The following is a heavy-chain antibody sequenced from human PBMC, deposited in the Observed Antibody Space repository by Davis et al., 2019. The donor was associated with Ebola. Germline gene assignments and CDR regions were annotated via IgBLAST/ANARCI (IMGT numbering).Heavy chain of an antibody. V-gene: IGHV3-74*01. J-gene: IGHJ4*02. D-gene: IGHD6-13*01. CDR1: GFTFHNAW. CDR3: ARGGNYFDY. CDR2: INIDGSSI. Sequence: GESLKISCAASGFTFHNAWMNWVRQAPGKGLVWVSRINIDGSSISYTDSVKGRFTISRDNAKNTLYLQMNSLRAEDTAVYYCARGGNYFDYWGQGTLVTVSS.